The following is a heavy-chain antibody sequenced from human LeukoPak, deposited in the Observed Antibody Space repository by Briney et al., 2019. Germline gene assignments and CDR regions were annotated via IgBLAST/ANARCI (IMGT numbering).Heavy chain of an antibody. CDR2: IYYSGST. J-gene: IGHJ4*02. CDR1: GGSISGYY. D-gene: IGHD3-22*01. CDR3: ARVPAVVTALYYFDY. Sequence: SETLSLTCTVSGGSISGYYWSWIRQPPGKGLEWIGYIYYSGSTNYNPSLKSRVTISVDTSKNQFSLKLSSVTAADTAVYYCARVPAVVTALYYFDYWGQGTLVTVSS. V-gene: IGHV4-59*08.